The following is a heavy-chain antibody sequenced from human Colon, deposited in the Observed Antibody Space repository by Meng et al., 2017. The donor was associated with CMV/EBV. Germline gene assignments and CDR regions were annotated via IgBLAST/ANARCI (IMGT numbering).Heavy chain of an antibody. CDR3: AKGLNSGSRYNAFDI. CDR2: ISSSGKDE. D-gene: IGHD3-22*01. J-gene: IGHJ3*02. V-gene: IGHV3-21*05. CDR1: GFPFNSHS. Sequence: GGSLRLSCEGSGFPFNSHSMNWVRQAPGKGLEWISYISSSGKDEYYADSVKGRFTISRDNAKNSVSLQMNALKVEDTAVYYCAKGLNSGSRYNAFDILGQGTMVTVSS.